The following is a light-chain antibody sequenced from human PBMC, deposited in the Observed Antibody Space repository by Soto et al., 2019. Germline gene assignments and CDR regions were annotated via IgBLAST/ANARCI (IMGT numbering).Light chain of an antibody. J-gene: IGKJ4*01. CDR3: QQYNSSPHT. CDR1: QSVSSNY. Sequence: EIVLTQSPGTLSLSPGDRATLSCRASQSVSSNYLAWYQQKPGQAPMLLIYGASIRATGIPDRFSGSASGTDFTLTISSLQPEDFAAYYCQQYNSSPHTFGEGTKLEIK. V-gene: IGKV3-20*01. CDR2: GAS.